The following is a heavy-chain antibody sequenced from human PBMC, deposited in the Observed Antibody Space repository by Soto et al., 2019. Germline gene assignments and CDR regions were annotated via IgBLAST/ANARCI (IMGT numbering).Heavy chain of an antibody. V-gene: IGHV3-23*01. CDR2: ISGRGDST. CDR1: GFTFSTYA. Sequence: EEQLLESGGGLIQPGGSLRLSCAASGFTFSTYAMSWVRQVPGRGLAWVSGISGRGDSTYYTDAVKGRFTISRDNSKNTLFLQMNSLRAEDTAVYYCAKMWFGESNYFDFWGQGTLVTVAS. CDR3: AKMWFGESNYFDF. D-gene: IGHD3-10*01. J-gene: IGHJ4*02.